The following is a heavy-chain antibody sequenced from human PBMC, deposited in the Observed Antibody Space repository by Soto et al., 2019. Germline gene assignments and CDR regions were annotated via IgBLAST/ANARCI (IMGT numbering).Heavy chain of an antibody. CDR2: ISSSSSTI. V-gene: IGHV3-48*01. J-gene: IGHJ4*02. D-gene: IGHD6-13*01. CDR1: GFTFSSYS. CDR3: NTDIGDSWYTPPIDY. Sequence: PWGSLRLSCAAWGFTFSSYSMNWVRQAPGKGLEWVSYISSSSSTIYYADSVKGRFAISRDNAKNSLYLQMNNLKVEDTAIYYCNTDIGDSWYTPPIDYWGQGTLVTVSS.